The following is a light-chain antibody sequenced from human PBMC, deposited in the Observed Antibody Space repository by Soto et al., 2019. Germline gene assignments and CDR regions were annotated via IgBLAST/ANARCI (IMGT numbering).Light chain of an antibody. CDR3: QHDSYWPPKT. CDR2: GSY. V-gene: IGKV3-15*01. CDR1: QSVSSS. Sequence: EIVLTQSPGTLSLSPGERATLSCRTSQSVSSSSLAWYQQKPGQAPRLLIYGSYTRATGIPPRFSRSGSGTNLTLTIRNVQSDDFAVYYCQHDSYWPPKTFGQGTKV. J-gene: IGKJ1*01.